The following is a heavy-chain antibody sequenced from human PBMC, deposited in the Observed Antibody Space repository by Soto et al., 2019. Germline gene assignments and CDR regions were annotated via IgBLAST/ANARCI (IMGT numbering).Heavy chain of an antibody. V-gene: IGHV1-18*01. Sequence: ASVKVSCKASGYTFTSYGISWVRQAPGQGLEWMGWISAYNGNTSYAQKLQGRVTMTTDTSTSTAYMELRSLRSDDTAMYYCAGGMITFGGVIVPFDYWGQGTLVTVSS. CDR2: ISAYNGNT. CDR3: AGGMITFGGVIVPFDY. J-gene: IGHJ4*02. CDR1: GYTFTSYG. D-gene: IGHD3-16*02.